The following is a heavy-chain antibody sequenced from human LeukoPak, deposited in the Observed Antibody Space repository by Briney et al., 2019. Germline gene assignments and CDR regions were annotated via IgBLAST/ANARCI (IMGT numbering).Heavy chain of an antibody. CDR1: GFSLSTSGVG. D-gene: IGHD6-13*01. V-gene: IGHV2-5*01. J-gene: IGHJ4*02. CDR3: AHSIWRVGSWRPNPFDY. CDR2: IYWNDDK. Sequence: SGPTLVKPTQTLTLTCTFSGFSLSTSGVGVGWIRQPPGKALEWLALIYWNDDKRYSPSLKSRLTITKDTSKNQVVLAMTNMDPVDTATYYCAHSIWRVGSWRPNPFDYWGQGTLVTVSS.